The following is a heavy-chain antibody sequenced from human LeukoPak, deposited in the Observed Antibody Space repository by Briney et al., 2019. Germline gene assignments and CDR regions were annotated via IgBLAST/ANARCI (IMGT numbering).Heavy chain of an antibody. CDR3: VRDPIPHPSYYYGSGSLAVDY. J-gene: IGHJ4*02. D-gene: IGHD3-10*01. Sequence: PGGSLRLSCAASGFTFSSYAMSWVRQAPGKGLEWVSAISGSGGSTYYADSVKGRFTISRDNAKNSLYLQMNSLRVEDTAVYYCVRDPIPHPSYYYGSGSLAVDYWGQGTLVTVSS. CDR1: GFTFSSYA. V-gene: IGHV3-23*01. CDR2: ISGSGGST.